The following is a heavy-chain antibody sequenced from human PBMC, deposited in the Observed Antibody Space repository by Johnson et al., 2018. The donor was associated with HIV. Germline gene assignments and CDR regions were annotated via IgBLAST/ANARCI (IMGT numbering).Heavy chain of an antibody. J-gene: IGHJ3*02. CDR3: ARPTKPGYAFDI. CDR1: GFTVSSNY. V-gene: IGHV3-53*01. CDR2: IYSGGSA. D-gene: IGHD1-14*01. Sequence: VQLVESGGGLIQPGGSLRLSCAASGFTVSSNYMSWVRQAPGKGLEWVSLIYSGGSAYYVDSVKGRFTISRDNSKNTLYLQMNRLRAEATAVYYCARPTKPGYAFDIWGQGTMVTVSS.